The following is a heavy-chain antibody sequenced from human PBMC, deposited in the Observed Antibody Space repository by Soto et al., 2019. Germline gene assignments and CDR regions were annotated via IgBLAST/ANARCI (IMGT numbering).Heavy chain of an antibody. V-gene: IGHV1-18*04. CDR3: ARVILVVPEENWFDP. J-gene: IGHJ5*02. D-gene: IGHD2-2*01. Sequence: QVQLVQSGAEVKKPGASAKVSCKASGYTFTSYGISWVRQAPGQGLEWMGWISAYNGNTNYAQKLQGRVTMTTDTATSSAYMELRSLRSDDTAVYYCARVILVVPEENWFDPWGQGTLVTVSS. CDR2: ISAYNGNT. CDR1: GYTFTSYG.